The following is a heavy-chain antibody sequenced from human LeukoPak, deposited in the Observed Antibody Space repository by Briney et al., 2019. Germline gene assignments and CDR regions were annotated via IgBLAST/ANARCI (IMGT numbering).Heavy chain of an antibody. D-gene: IGHD5-18*01. CDR3: ARATKAYSYGWSYYFDY. V-gene: IGHV4-59*01. CDR1: GGSISSYY. CDR2: IYYSGST. J-gene: IGHJ4*02. Sequence: PSETLSLTCTVSGGSISSYYWSWIRQPPRKGLEWIGYIYYSGSTNYNPSLKSRVTISVDTSKNQFSLKLSSVTAADTAVYYCARATKAYSYGWSYYFDYWGQGTLVTVSS.